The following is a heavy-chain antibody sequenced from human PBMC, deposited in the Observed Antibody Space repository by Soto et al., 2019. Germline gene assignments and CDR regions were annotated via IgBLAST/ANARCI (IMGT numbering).Heavy chain of an antibody. V-gene: IGHV3-23*01. Sequence: GGSLRLSCAASGFTFSSYAMSWVRQAPGKGLEWVSAISGSGGSTYYADSVKGRFTISRDNSKNTLYLQMNSLRAEDTAVYYCAKDSLLWFRSPSDAFDIWGQGAMVTVSS. J-gene: IGHJ3*02. CDR1: GFTFSSYA. CDR3: AKDSLLWFRSPSDAFDI. CDR2: ISGSGGST. D-gene: IGHD3-10*01.